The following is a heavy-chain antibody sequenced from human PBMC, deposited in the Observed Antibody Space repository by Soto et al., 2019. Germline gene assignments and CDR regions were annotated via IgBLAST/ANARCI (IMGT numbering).Heavy chain of an antibody. CDR1: GGSISGYY. J-gene: IGHJ4*02. D-gene: IGHD2-2*01. CDR3: ARDSAVGSSKRGFEY. V-gene: IGHV4-59*01. CDR2: ISNTGNT. Sequence: VQLQESGPRLVRPSETLSLSCTVSGGSISGYYWNWIRQPPGRGLEWIGYISNTGNTNYNPSLKGRVSISGDTSKNQVSLNLRAVTAEDTALYYCARDSAVGSSKRGFEYWGQGTLVTVSS.